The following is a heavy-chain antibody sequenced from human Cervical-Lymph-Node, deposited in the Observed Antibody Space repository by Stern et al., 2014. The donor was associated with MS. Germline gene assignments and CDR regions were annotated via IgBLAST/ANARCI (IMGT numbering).Heavy chain of an antibody. D-gene: IGHD1-26*01. J-gene: IGHJ6*02. CDR2: IDWDGDK. CDR1: GFSLSTSGMC. Sequence: QVTLRESGPALVKPAQTLTLTCTFSGFSLSTSGMCVSWIRQPPGKALEWLALIDWDGDKYYRTSLKTRLSISKDTSRNQVVLTVTNVGPVDTGTYYCARIRHDGRYDYYYGMDVWGQGTTVTVSS. V-gene: IGHV2-70*01. CDR3: ARIRHDGRYDYYYGMDV.